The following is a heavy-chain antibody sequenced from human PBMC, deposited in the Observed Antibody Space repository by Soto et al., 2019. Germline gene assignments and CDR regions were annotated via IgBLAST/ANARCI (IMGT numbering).Heavy chain of an antibody. CDR3: XXXXXTGH. CDR1: GFTFSSYG. J-gene: IGHJ4*02. CDR2: ISHDGSTK. Sequence: QVQLVESGGGVVQPGTSLRLSCAAPGFTFSSYGMHWVRQAPGKGLAWVAVISHDGSTKYYADSVKGRFTISRDNSKNTLYLQMXXXRXXXXXXXXXXXXXXTGHWGQGTLVIVSS. V-gene: IGHV3-30*03.